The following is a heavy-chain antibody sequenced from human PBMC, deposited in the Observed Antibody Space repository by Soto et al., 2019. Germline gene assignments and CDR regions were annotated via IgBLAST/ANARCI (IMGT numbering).Heavy chain of an antibody. CDR1: GGTFSSYA. CDR3: ARSSRQLLNRYYYYGMDV. CDR2: IIPIFGTA. V-gene: IGHV1-69*13. J-gene: IGHJ6*02. D-gene: IGHD2-2*01. Sequence: SVKVSCKASGGTFSSYAISWVRQAPGQGLEWMGGIIPIFGTANYAQKFQGRVTITADESTSTAYMELSSLRSEDTAVYYCARSSRQLLNRYYYYGMDVSGQGTTVTVSS.